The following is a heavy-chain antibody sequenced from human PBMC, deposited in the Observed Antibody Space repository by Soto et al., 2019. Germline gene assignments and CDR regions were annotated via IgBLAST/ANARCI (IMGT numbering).Heavy chain of an antibody. J-gene: IGHJ4*02. CDR2: IIPIFGTA. D-gene: IGHD2-15*01. V-gene: IGHV1-69*01. CDR3: ATWKAAPAFFDY. Sequence: SVKGSCQASGGSYSVYAIGWVRQAPGQGLEWMGGIIPIFGTANYAQKFQGRVTITADESTSTAYMELSSLRSEDTAVYYCATWKAAPAFFDYWGQGTLVTVSS. CDR1: GGSYSVYA.